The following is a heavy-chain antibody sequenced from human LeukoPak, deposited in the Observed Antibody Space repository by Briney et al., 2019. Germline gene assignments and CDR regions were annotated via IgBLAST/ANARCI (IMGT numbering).Heavy chain of an antibody. V-gene: IGHV4-30-4*01. CDR2: IYYSGST. CDR3: ARVVWGYYDFWSGYLEGNFDY. D-gene: IGHD3-3*01. J-gene: IGHJ4*02. CDR1: GGSISSGDYY. Sequence: SETLSLTCTVFGGSISSGDYYWSWIRQPPGKGLEWIGYIYYSGSTYYNPSLKSRVTISVDTSKNQFSLKLSSVTAADTAVYYCARVVWGYYDFWSGYLEGNFDYWGQGTLVTVSS.